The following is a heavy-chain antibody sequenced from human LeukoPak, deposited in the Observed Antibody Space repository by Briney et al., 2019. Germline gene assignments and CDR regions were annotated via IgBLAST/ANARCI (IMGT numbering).Heavy chain of an antibody. CDR2: IYYSGST. D-gene: IGHD3-3*01. J-gene: IGHJ6*02. CDR3: ARTTLLYYDFWSGYPPGYGMDV. Sequence: SSETLSLTCTVSGGSISSGDYYWSWIRQPPGKGLECIGYIYYSGSTYYNPSLKSRVTISVDTSKNQFSLKLSSVTAADTAVYYCARTTLLYYDFWSGYPPGYGMDVWGQGTTVTVSS. CDR1: GGSISSGDYY. V-gene: IGHV4-30-4*01.